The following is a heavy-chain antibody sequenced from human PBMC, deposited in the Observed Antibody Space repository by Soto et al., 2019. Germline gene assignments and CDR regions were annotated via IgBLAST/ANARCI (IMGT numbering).Heavy chain of an antibody. CDR2: IYSGGST. CDR3: ARNLVVVAANYYYGMDV. CDR1: GFTVSSNY. V-gene: IGHV3-53*01. D-gene: IGHD2-15*01. Sequence: GGSLRLSCAASGFTVSSNYMSWVRQAPGKGLEWVSVIYSGGSTYYADSVKGRFTISRDNSKNTLYLQMNSLRAEDTAVYYCARNLVVVAANYYYGMDVWGQGTTVTVSS. J-gene: IGHJ6*02.